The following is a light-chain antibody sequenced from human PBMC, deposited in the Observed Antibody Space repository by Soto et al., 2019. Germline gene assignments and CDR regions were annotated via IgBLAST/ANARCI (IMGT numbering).Light chain of an antibody. CDR2: GAS. CDR1: QSVSSSY. Sequence: EIVLTQSPGTLSLSPGERATLSCRASQSVSSSYLVWYQQNTGQAPRLLIYGASSRATGIPDRFSGSGSGTDFTLTISRLEPEDFAVYYCQQYGSSPPWTFGQGTKVEIK. V-gene: IGKV3-20*01. CDR3: QQYGSSPPWT. J-gene: IGKJ1*01.